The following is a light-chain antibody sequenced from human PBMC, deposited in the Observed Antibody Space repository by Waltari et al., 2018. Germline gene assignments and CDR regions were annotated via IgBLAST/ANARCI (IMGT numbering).Light chain of an antibody. CDR1: KIDYKR. J-gene: IGLJ1*01. Sequence: VLTQPPSVSVAPGRTATIACGGDKIDYKRLYWYQQRPGQAPVLVIYDDDDRPSGIPERFSASNSGNVAALTISGVEVADEADYYCQIWDSRTNQFIFGPGTRLTVV. V-gene: IGLV3-21*04. CDR3: QIWDSRTNQFI. CDR2: DDD.